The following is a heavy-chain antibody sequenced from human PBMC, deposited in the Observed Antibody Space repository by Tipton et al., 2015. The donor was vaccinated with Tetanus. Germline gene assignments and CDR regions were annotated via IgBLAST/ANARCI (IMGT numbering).Heavy chain of an antibody. V-gene: IGHV4-61*05. CDR1: GASINSSRHF. CDR3: ARFSYDSGGFYSYFDY. CDR2: AYYSGTT. J-gene: IGHJ4*02. D-gene: IGHD3-22*01. Sequence: TLSLTCTVSGASINSSRHFWAWIRQPPGKGLEWIGHAYYSGTTNYNPSLKGRVSISVDTSHDQFSLRLTSVTAADTAIYYCARFSYDSGGFYSYFDYWGRGTLVTVSS.